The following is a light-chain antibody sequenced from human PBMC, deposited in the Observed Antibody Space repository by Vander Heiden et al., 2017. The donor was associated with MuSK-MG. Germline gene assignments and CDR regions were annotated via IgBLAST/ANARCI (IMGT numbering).Light chain of an antibody. CDR1: SSDVGGYNY. CDR3: SSYTSSSTPM. Sequence: QSALTQPASVSGSPGQSITISCTRTSSDVGGYNYVSWYQQHPGKAPKLMIYDVSNRPSGVSNRFSSSKSGNTASLTISGLQAEDEADYYCSSYTSSSTPMFGGGTKLTVL. CDR2: DVS. J-gene: IGLJ3*02. V-gene: IGLV2-14*01.